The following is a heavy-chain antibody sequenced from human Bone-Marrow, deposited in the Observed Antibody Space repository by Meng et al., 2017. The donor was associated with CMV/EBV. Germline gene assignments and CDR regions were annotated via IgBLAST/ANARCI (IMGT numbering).Heavy chain of an antibody. CDR3: ARSRSGDFDY. CDR1: GGSISSYY. J-gene: IGHJ4*02. Sequence: GSLRLSCTVSGGSISSYYWSWIRQPPGKGLEWIGYIYYSGSTNYNPSLKSRVTISVDTSKNQFSLKLSSVTAADTAVYYCARSRSGDFDYWGQGTLVTVSS. CDR2: IYYSGST. V-gene: IGHV4-59*01. D-gene: IGHD2-21*01.